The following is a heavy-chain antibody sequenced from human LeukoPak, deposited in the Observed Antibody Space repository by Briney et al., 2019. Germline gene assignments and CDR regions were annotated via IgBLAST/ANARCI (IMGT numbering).Heavy chain of an antibody. CDR2: IYPGDSDT. CDR1: GYSFTSYW. CDR3: ARPPRYNWNDGDAFDI. J-gene: IGHJ3*02. Sequence: KPGESLKISCKGSGYSFTSYWIGWVRQMPGKGLEWMGIIYPGDSDTRYSPSFQGQVTISVDKSISTAYLQWSSLKASDTAMYYCARPPRYNWNDGDAFDIWGQGTMVTVSS. D-gene: IGHD1-20*01. V-gene: IGHV5-51*01.